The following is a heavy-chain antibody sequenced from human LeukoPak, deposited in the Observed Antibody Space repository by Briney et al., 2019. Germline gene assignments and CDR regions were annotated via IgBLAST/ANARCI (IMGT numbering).Heavy chain of an antibody. CDR1: GFTFDDYG. CDR2: INWNGGST. CDR3: ARARSTGYYVADY. J-gene: IGHJ4*02. D-gene: IGHD3-9*01. V-gene: IGHV3-20*04. Sequence: PGGSLRLSCAASGFTFDDYGMSWVRQAPGKGLEWVSGINWNGGSTSYADSVKGRFTISRDNAKNSLYLQMNSLRAEDTALYYWARARSTGYYVADYWGQGTLVTVSS.